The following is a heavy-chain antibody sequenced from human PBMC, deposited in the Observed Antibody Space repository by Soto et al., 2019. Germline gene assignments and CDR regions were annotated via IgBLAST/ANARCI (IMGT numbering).Heavy chain of an antibody. J-gene: IGHJ4*02. CDR2: IYTSGTT. D-gene: IGHD5-18*01. CDR3: ARAAYNYGPFDF. CDR1: VSSISVYY. Sequence: SEIPSPTSTVSVSSISVYYLSWTRQPAGKGLEWVGHIYTSGTTNYNPSLKSRVSMSRDTSQNQFSLKLNYVTAADTAVYYCARAAYNYGPFDFWGQGTLVTVSS. V-gene: IGHV4-4*07.